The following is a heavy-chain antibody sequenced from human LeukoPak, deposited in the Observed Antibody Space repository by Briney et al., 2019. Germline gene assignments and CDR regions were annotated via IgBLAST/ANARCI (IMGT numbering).Heavy chain of an antibody. Sequence: ASVKVSCMASGYTFTGYYMYWVRQAPGQGLEWMGWINPNSGGTNYAQKFQGRVTMTRDTSISTAYMELSRLRSDDTAVYYCARDRTSTVATPSDAFDIWGQGTMVTVSS. J-gene: IGHJ3*02. CDR1: GYTFTGYY. V-gene: IGHV1-2*02. D-gene: IGHD4-23*01. CDR3: ARDRTSTVATPSDAFDI. CDR2: INPNSGGT.